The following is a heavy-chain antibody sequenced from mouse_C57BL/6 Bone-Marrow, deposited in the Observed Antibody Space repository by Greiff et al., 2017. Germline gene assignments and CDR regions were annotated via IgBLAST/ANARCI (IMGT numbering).Heavy chain of an antibody. CDR1: GYTFTSYW. D-gene: IGHD2-3*01. CDR3: ARGGDGYYVDWYFDV. J-gene: IGHJ1*03. V-gene: IGHV1-59*01. CDR2: IDPSDSYT. Sequence: QVRLQQPGAELVRPGTSVKLSCKASGYTFTSYWMHWVKQRPGQGLEWIGVIDPSDSYTNYNQKFKGKATLTVDTSSSTAYMQLSSLTSEDSAVYYCARGGDGYYVDWYFDVWGTGTTVTVSS.